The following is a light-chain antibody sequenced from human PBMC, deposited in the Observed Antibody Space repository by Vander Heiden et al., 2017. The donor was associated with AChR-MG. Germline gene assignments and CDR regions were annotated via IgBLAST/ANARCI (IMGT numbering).Light chain of an antibody. V-gene: IGKV3-11*01. CDR2: DAA. CDR1: QSVSSC. Sequence: EILLTQSPATLSLSPAARATLSSRASQSVSSCLAWYQQKPGQAPRLLIYDAATRTTGIPARFSGSGSGTDFTLTISSLEPEDFAVYYCQQRSNWSTFGQGTRLEIK. CDR3: QQRSNWST. J-gene: IGKJ5*01.